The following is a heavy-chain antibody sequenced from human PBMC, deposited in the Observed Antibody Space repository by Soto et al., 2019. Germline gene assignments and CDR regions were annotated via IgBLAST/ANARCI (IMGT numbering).Heavy chain of an antibody. J-gene: IGHJ6*02. D-gene: IGHD6-6*01. V-gene: IGHV1-46*01. CDR3: ARDLLREHLVSNGMDV. CDR2: INPSGGST. CDR1: GYTFTSYY. Sequence: ASVKVSCKASGYTFTSYYMHWVRQAPGQGLEWMGIINPSGGSTSYAQKFQGRVTMTRDTSTSTVYMELSSLRSEDTAVYYCARDLLREHLVSNGMDVWGQGTTVTVSS.